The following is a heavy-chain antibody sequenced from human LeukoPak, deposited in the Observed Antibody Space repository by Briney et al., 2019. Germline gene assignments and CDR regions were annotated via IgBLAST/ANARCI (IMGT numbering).Heavy chain of an antibody. J-gene: IGHJ4*02. Sequence: GGSLRLSCAASGFPSDDFGMHWVRQAPGKGLEWVAFIRYDGSNKYYADSVKGRFTISRDNSKNTLYLQMNSLRAEDTAVCYCAKEDGDYVRWGQGTLVTVSS. CDR3: AKEDGDYVR. CDR2: IRYDGSNK. D-gene: IGHD4-17*01. CDR1: GFPSDDFG. V-gene: IGHV3-30*02.